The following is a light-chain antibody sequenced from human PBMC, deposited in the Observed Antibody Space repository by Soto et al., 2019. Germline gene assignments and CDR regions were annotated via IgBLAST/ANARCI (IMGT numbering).Light chain of an antibody. Sequence: IQLTQSPSSLSVSVGDRVTLTCRASQDINKFLAWFQQTPGKAPKLLVYSASTLHSGVPSRFSGSGSGTDFALTISSLQPEDFATYYCQQLKTYPYTFGQGTRLDIK. CDR3: QQLKTYPYT. J-gene: IGKJ2*01. CDR1: QDINKF. V-gene: IGKV1-9*01. CDR2: SAS.